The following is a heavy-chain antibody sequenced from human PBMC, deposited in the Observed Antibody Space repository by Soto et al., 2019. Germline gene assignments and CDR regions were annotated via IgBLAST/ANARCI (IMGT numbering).Heavy chain of an antibody. D-gene: IGHD2-8*02. CDR1: GFIYSSCA. V-gene: IGHV3-30*18. CDR2: VSHDGTLY. CDR3: VKDRSDTWSFDN. J-gene: IGHJ4*02. Sequence: QVQLVESGGGVVQPGRSLRLSCSASGFIYSSCAMHWVRQVPGKGLEWLAVVSHDGTLYPYADSVRGRFTISRDNSRKMLYLQMNSLRPDDTAVYYCVKDRSDTWSFDNRGQGTLVTVSS.